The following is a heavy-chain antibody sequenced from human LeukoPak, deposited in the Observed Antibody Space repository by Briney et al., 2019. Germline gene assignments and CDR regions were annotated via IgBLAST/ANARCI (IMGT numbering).Heavy chain of an antibody. Sequence: GESLKISRKGSGYSFTSYWIGWVRQMPGKGLEWMGIIYPGDSDTRYSPSFQGQVTISADKSISTAYLQWSSLKASDTAMYYCAGLRGGITGTTPYEDYWGQGTLVTVSS. J-gene: IGHJ4*02. CDR1: GYSFTSYW. CDR3: AGLRGGITGTTPYEDY. V-gene: IGHV5-51*01. CDR2: IYPGDSDT. D-gene: IGHD1-20*01.